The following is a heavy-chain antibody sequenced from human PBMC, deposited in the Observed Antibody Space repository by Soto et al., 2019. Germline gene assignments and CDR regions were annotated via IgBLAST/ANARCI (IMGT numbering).Heavy chain of an antibody. Sequence: SLRLSCAASGFTFSSYAMSWVRQAPGKGLEWVSAISGSGGSTYYADSVKGRFTISRDNSKNTLYLQMNSLRAEDTAVYYCAKDLYDSSGYYPFGYWGQGTLVTVSS. J-gene: IGHJ4*02. CDR2: ISGSGGST. D-gene: IGHD3-22*01. CDR3: AKDLYDSSGYYPFGY. CDR1: GFTFSSYA. V-gene: IGHV3-23*01.